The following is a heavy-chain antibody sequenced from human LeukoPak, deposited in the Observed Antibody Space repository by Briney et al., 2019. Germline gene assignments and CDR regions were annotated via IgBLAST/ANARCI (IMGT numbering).Heavy chain of an antibody. V-gene: IGHV4-38-2*02. CDR1: GSSISSGHY. D-gene: IGHD5-18*01. CDR2: VYQSGTI. J-gene: IGHJ4*02. CDR3: ARIFIRNGYSSYFDC. Sequence: SETLSLTCTVSGSSISSGHYWGWVRQPPGAGLEWIGSVYQSGTIYYNPSLKSRVTTSVDMSKNQFSLRLRPVTPADTAVYYCARIFIRNGYSSYFDCWGQGTLVTVSS.